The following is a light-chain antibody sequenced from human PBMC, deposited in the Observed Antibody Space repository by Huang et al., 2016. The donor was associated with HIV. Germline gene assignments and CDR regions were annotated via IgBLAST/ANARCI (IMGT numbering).Light chain of an antibody. CDR1: QSLLHSNGYNY. CDR3: MQSLQTPRT. J-gene: IGKJ5*01. CDR2: LSS. V-gene: IGKV2-28*01. Sequence: DIVMTQSPLSLPVTPGEPASISCRSSQSLLHSNGYNYLDWYLQKPGQSPQLLMYLSSNRASGVPDRLSGSGSVVDFTLKISRVEAEDAGVYYCMQSLQTPRTFGQGTRLEIK.